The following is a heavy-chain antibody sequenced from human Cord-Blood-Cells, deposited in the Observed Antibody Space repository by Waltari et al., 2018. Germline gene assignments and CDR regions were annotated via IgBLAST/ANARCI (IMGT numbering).Heavy chain of an antibody. V-gene: IGHV1-24*01. CDR1: GYTLTELS. Sequence: QVQLVQSGAEVKKPGASVKVSCKVSGYTLTELSMHWVRQAPGKGLEWMGGFDPEDGETIDAQKFQGRVTMTEDTSTDTAYMELSSLRSEDTVVYYCATDARPIGGSYYKFAFDIWGQGTMVTVSS. D-gene: IGHD1-26*01. CDR3: ATDARPIGGSYYKFAFDI. J-gene: IGHJ3*02. CDR2: FDPEDGET.